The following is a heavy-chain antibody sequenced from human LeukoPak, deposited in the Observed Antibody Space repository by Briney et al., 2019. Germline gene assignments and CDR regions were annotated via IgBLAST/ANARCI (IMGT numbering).Heavy chain of an antibody. CDR1: GYTFTSYG. Sequence: ASVKVSCKASGYTFTSYGISWVRQAPGQGLEWMGWVSAYNGNTNYAQKLQGRVTMTTDTSTSTAYMELRSLRSDDTAVYYCARDYYYGDPYYFDYWGQGTLVTVSS. D-gene: IGHD4-17*01. CDR3: ARDYYYGDPYYFDY. V-gene: IGHV1-18*01. CDR2: VSAYNGNT. J-gene: IGHJ4*02.